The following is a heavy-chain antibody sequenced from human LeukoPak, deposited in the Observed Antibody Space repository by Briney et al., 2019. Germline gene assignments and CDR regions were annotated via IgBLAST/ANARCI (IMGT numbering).Heavy chain of an antibody. V-gene: IGHV3-11*04. Sequence: PGGSLRLSCAASGFTFSDYYMSWIRQAPGKGLDWVSYISSSGSTIYYADSVKGRFTISRDNAKNSLYLQMNSLRAEDTAVYYCAGTYYYGSGIYDFWGQGTLVTVSS. CDR1: GFTFSDYY. CDR3: AGTYYYGSGIYDF. CDR2: ISSSGSTI. J-gene: IGHJ4*02. D-gene: IGHD3-10*01.